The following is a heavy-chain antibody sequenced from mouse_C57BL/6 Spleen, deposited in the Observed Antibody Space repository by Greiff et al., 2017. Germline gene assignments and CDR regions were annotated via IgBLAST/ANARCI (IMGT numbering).Heavy chain of an antibody. CDR3: ARNDYDLFFAY. CDR2: INPNNGGT. D-gene: IGHD2-4*01. J-gene: IGHJ3*01. Sequence: EVQLVESGPELVKPGASVKMSCKASGYTFTDYYMHWVKQSHGKSLEWIGYINPNNGGTSYNQKFKGKATLTVNKSSSTAYMELRSLTSEDSAVYYCARNDYDLFFAYWGQGTLVTVSA. V-gene: IGHV1-22*01. CDR1: GYTFTDYY.